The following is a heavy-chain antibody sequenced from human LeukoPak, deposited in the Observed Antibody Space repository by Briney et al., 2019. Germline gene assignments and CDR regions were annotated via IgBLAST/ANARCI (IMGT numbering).Heavy chain of an antibody. D-gene: IGHD3-22*01. CDR1: GFSFRHYG. CDR2: INYDGSNK. Sequence: PGGSLRLSCAASGFSFRHYGMHWVRQAPGKGLEWVAFINYDGSNKYYADSVKGRFTISRDSSKNTLYLQMNSLRAEDTAVYYCARGKATLYDSSGYYHFPYYFDYWGQGTLVTVSS. V-gene: IGHV3-30*02. CDR3: ARGKATLYDSSGYYHFPYYFDY. J-gene: IGHJ4*02.